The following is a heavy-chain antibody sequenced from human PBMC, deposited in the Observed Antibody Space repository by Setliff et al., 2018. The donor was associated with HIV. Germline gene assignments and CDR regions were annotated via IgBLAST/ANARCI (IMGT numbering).Heavy chain of an antibody. CDR1: GYTFNSYA. J-gene: IGHJ5*02. CDR2: INTGNGNT. CDR3: ARGGAREYQLLYNYFDP. Sequence: GASVKVSCKASGYTFNSYAMHWVRQAPGQRPEWMGWINTGNGNTRHSQKFQGRLTITADTTASTAYMVLSSLTSEDTAVYYCARGGAREYQLLYNYFDPWGQGTLVTVSS. D-gene: IGHD2-2*01. V-gene: IGHV1-3*04.